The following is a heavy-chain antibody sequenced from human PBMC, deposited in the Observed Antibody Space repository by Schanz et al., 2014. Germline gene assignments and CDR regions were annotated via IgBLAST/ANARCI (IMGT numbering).Heavy chain of an antibody. V-gene: IGHV1-18*01. CDR3: ARDAADFYDILTEEDY. D-gene: IGHD3-9*01. CDR2: ISAYNGNT. Sequence: QVQLVQSGAEVKKPGASVKVSCKASGYTFTSYGISWVRQAPGQGLEWMGWISAYNGNTKYPQKLQGRVTMTTDTSTSTAYMELRSLRSDDTAVYYCARDAADFYDILTEEDYWGQGTLVTHSS. CDR1: GYTFTSYG. J-gene: IGHJ4*02.